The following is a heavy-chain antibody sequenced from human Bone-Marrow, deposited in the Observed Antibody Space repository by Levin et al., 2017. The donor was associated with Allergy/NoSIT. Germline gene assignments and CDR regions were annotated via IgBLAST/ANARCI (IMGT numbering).Heavy chain of an antibody. V-gene: IGHV1-18*01. CDR2: ISAYNGST. Sequence: GESLKISCKASGYTFNTSGISWVRQAPGQGLEWLGWISAYNGSTDRAQQFQDRLTMTIDTSTSTAYMELRTLRSDDTAVYYCARVPWRNGDLNYWGQGTLVTVSS. D-gene: IGHD2-21*02. CDR3: ARVPWRNGDLNY. CDR1: GYTFNTSG. J-gene: IGHJ4*02.